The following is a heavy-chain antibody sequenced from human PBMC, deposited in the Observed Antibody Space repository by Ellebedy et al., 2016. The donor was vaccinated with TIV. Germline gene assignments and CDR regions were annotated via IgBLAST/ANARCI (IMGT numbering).Heavy chain of an antibody. J-gene: IGHJ6*02. D-gene: IGHD1-26*01. Sequence: SVKVSCKASGGIFNSDALSWVRQAPGQGLEWMGGISPLFGTAYYSQKFQGRVTITADKSTSTAYMELRSLRSEDSAVYYCARDRGSYLPRGGLDVWGQGTTVTVSS. CDR1: GGIFNSDA. V-gene: IGHV1-69*06. CDR2: ISPLFGTA. CDR3: ARDRGSYLPRGGLDV.